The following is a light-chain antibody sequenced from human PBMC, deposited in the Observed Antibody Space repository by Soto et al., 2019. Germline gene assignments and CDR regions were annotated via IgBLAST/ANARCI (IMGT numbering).Light chain of an antibody. V-gene: IGKV1-6*01. Sequence: AIQMTQSPSSLSASVGDRVTITCRASQGVGLDLAWYQQKPGKAPNLLIYHASTLQSGVPSRFSRSGSGTDFTLTISSLQPEDFGTYYCLQDNSNPLSFGGGTKVGIK. CDR3: LQDNSNPLS. CDR2: HAS. J-gene: IGKJ4*01. CDR1: QGVGLD.